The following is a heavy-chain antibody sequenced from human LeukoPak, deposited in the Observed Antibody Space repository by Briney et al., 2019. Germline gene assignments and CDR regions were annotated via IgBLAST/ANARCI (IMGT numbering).Heavy chain of an antibody. Sequence: SETLSLTCAVSGGSISSSNWWSWVRQPPGKGLEWIGEIYHSGSTNYNPSLKSRVTISVDTSKNQFSLKLSSVTAADTAVYYCARHAGYYYDSSGYYYLDYWGQGTLVTVSS. V-gene: IGHV4-4*02. CDR1: GGSISSSNW. CDR2: IYHSGST. D-gene: IGHD3-22*01. CDR3: ARHAGYYYDSSGYYYLDY. J-gene: IGHJ4*02.